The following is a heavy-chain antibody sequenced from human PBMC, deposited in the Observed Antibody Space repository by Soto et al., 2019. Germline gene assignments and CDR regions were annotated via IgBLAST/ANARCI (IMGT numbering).Heavy chain of an antibody. J-gene: IGHJ4*02. CDR1: GFTFSSYS. D-gene: IGHD3-16*01. Sequence: GGSLRLSCAASGFTFSSYSMNWVRQAPGKGLEWVSSISSSSSYIYYADSVKGRFTISRDNAKNSLYLQMNSLRAEDTAVYYCAKDRYYDFDWGSSPDFDSSGLGTLVTVSS. CDR3: AKDRYYDFDWGSSPDFDS. V-gene: IGHV3-21*01. CDR2: ISSSSSYI.